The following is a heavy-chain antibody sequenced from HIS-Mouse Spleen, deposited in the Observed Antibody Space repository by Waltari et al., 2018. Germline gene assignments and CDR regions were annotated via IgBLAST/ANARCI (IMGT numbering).Heavy chain of an antibody. Sequence: EVQLVESGGGLVKPGGSRNLCCSSCGFPFRSYRWNGVRQAPGKGLEWVSSISSSSSYIYYADSVKGRFTISRDNAKNSLYLQMNSLRAEDTAVYYCARAGIAAAYYFDYWGQGTLVTVSS. CDR3: ARAGIAAAYYFDY. V-gene: IGHV3-21*01. D-gene: IGHD6-13*01. CDR1: GFPFRSYR. J-gene: IGHJ4*02. CDR2: ISSSSSYI.